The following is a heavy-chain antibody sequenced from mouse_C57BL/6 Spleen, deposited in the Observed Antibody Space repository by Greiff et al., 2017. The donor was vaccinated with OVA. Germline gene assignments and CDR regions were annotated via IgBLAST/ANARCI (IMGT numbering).Heavy chain of an antibody. CDR1: GYSITSGYY. CDR2: ISYDGSN. CDR3: ARYDYDGLLYAMDY. Sequence: ESGPGLVKPSQSLSLTCSVTGYSITSGYYWTWIRQFPGNKLEWMGYISYDGSNNYNPSLKNRISITRDTSKNQSFLKLNSVTTEDTATYYCARYDYDGLLYAMDYWGQGTSVTVSS. D-gene: IGHD2-4*01. J-gene: IGHJ4*01. V-gene: IGHV3-6*01.